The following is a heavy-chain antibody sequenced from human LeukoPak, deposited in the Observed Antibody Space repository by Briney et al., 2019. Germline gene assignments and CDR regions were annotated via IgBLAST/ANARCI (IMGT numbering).Heavy chain of an antibody. Sequence: GGSLRLSCAASRFTFSDHYMSWIRQAPGKGLEWISYSSTNVNFIYYADSVRGRFTISRDNAKNSLYLQMNSLRAEDTAVYYCAKRPPYDYWGQGTLVTVSS. J-gene: IGHJ4*02. CDR1: RFTFSDHY. D-gene: IGHD6-25*01. CDR2: SSTNVNFI. V-gene: IGHV3-11*01. CDR3: AKRPPYDY.